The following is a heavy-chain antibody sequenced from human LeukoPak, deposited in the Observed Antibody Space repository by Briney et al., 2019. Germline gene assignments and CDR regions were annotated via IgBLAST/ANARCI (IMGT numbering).Heavy chain of an antibody. CDR3: ARIPLNLQDY. Sequence: ASVKVSCKASGYTFTGYYIHWVRQAPGQGLEWMGWINPNSGDTHYAQKFQGRVAMTSDTSINTAYMDLSNLKSDDTAVYYCARIPLNLQDYWGQGTLVTVSS. J-gene: IGHJ4*02. CDR1: GYTFTGYY. V-gene: IGHV1-2*02. CDR2: INPNSGDT.